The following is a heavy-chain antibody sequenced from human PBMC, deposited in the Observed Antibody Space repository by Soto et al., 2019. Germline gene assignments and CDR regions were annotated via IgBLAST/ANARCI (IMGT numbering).Heavy chain of an antibody. CDR3: AKSRGYYDSSGLFDY. CDR1: GFTFSSYA. CDR2: ISGSGGST. Sequence: GGSLRLSCAASGFTFSSYAMSWVRQAPGKGLEWVSAISGSGGSTYYADSEKGRFTISRDNSKNTLYLQMNSLRAEDTAVYYCAKSRGYYDSSGLFDYWGQGTLVTVSS. V-gene: IGHV3-23*01. D-gene: IGHD3-22*01. J-gene: IGHJ4*02.